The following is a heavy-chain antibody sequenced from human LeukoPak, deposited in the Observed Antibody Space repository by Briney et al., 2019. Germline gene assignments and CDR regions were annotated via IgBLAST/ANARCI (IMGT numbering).Heavy chain of an antibody. CDR1: GFTSTSQA. D-gene: IGHD1/OR15-1a*01. CDR3: AAGGGNTFNP. J-gene: IGHJ5*02. Sequence: GGSLRLSCAASGFTSTSQALSWVRQAPGKGLEWVSSFTGSAGNIHYADSVKGRFTLSRDTSKETMYLQMNSLRADDTAIYYCAAGGGNTFNPWGQGTLVTVSS. V-gene: IGHV3-23*01. CDR2: FTGSAGNI.